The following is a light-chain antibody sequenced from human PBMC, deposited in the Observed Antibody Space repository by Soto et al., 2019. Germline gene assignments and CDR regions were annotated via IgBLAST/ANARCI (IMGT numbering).Light chain of an antibody. CDR1: QSVISNY. V-gene: IGKV3-20*01. Sequence: EIVLTQSPGTLSLSPGERATLSCRASQSVISNYLAWYQQKPGQAPRLLIYGASSRATGIPDRFSGSGSGTDFTLTISRLEPEDFAVYYCQQYGSSPFTFGPGTKVDIK. CDR3: QQYGSSPFT. CDR2: GAS. J-gene: IGKJ3*01.